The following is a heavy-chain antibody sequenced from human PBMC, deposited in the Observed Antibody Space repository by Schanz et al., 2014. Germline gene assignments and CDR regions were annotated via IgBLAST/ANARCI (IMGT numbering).Heavy chain of an antibody. CDR2: LTGSGGGT. CDR3: ARDGDFDY. V-gene: IGHV3-23*01. Sequence: EVKLLESGGHLVQPGGSLRLSCVASGFTFSTYAMSWVRQAPGKGPEWVSSLTGSGGGTYYADSVRGRFAISRDNSKNTLYLEMNSLRAEDTAVYYCARDGDFDYWGQGSLVTVSS. CDR1: GFTFSTYA. J-gene: IGHJ4*02.